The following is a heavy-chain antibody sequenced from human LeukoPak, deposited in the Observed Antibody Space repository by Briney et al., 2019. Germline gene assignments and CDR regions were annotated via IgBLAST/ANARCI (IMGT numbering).Heavy chain of an antibody. CDR2: INHSGST. D-gene: IGHD5-24*01. CDR3: AIRWIQKDDAFDI. CDR1: GGSFSGYY. J-gene: IGHJ3*02. V-gene: IGHV4-34*01. Sequence: PSETLSLTCAVYGGSFSGYYWSWIRQPPGKGLEWIGEINHSGSTNYNPSLKSRVTISVDTSKNQFSLKLSSVTAADTAVYYCAIRWIQKDDAFDIWGQGTMVTVSS.